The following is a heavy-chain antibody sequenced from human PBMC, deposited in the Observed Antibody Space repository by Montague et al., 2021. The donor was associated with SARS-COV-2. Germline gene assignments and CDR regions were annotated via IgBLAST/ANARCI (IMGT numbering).Heavy chain of an antibody. V-gene: IGHV4-59*12. J-gene: IGHJ4*02. CDR3: ATWAGASRPFNY. CDR2: LYNSGSA. D-gene: IGHD3-10*01. Sequence: SETLSLTCTVSGDSISSYHWSWIRQPPGKGLEWIGYLYNSGSANYNASLKSRVTMSLDTSKNQFALTLSSVTAADTAVYYCATWAGASRPFNYWGQGTLVTLSS. CDR1: GDSISSYH.